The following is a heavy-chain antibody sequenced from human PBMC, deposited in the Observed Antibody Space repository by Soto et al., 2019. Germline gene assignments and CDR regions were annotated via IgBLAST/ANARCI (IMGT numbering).Heavy chain of an antibody. J-gene: IGHJ6*02. CDR1: GFTFSTYS. V-gene: IGHV3-48*01. CDR3: ARRAV. CDR2: ITTSSSTI. Sequence: EVQLVESGGGLVQPGGSLRLSCAASGFTFSTYSMNWVRQAPGKGLEWISYITTSSSTIYYADSVKGRFTISRDNAENSLYLQMNSLRVEDTAVYYCARRAVWGQGTTVTVS.